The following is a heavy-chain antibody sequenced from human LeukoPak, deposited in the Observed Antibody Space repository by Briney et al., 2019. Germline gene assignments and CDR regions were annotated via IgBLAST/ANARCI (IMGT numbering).Heavy chain of an antibody. CDR3: VRGGKYNRAYKTFAP. CDR1: GFTFNSYS. D-gene: IGHD1-1*01. V-gene: IGHV3-33*01. J-gene: IGHJ5*02. CDR2: IWFDGSKT. Sequence: GGSLRLSCAASGFTFNSYSMHWVRQAPGKGLEWVAIIWFDGSKTYYSDSVKGRFTISRDNSKNTLFLQLTSLTADDTAVYFCVRGGKYNRAYKTFAPWAQGTLVAVSS.